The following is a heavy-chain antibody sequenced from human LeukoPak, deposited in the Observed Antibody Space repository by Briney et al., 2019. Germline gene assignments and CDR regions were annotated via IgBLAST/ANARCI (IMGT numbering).Heavy chain of an antibody. D-gene: IGHD3-10*01. CDR2: IEQDGSEK. CDR1: GFTFSNYW. J-gene: IGHJ4*02. Sequence: GGSLRLSCAASGFTFSNYWMSWVRQAPGKGLEWVANIEQDGSEKYYVDSVKGRFTISRDNAKNSLYLEMNSLRAEDTAVYYCARDTYYYGSGSYFFDYWGQGTLVTVSS. V-gene: IGHV3-7*01. CDR3: ARDTYYYGSGSYFFDY.